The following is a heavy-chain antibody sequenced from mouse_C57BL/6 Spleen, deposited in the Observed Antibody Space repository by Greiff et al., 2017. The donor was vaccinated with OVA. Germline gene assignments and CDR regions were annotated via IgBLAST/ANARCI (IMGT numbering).Heavy chain of an antibody. D-gene: IGHD2-3*01. Sequence: VQLQQPGAELVKPGASVKMSCKASGYTFTSYWITWVKQRPGQGLEWIGDIYPGSGSTNYNEKFKSKATLPVDTYSSTAYMQLSRLTSEYSAVYYCARSECYDGYPFAYWGQGTLVTVSA. CDR1: GYTFTSYW. V-gene: IGHV1-55*01. CDR2: IYPGSGST. J-gene: IGHJ3*01. CDR3: ARSECYDGYPFAY.